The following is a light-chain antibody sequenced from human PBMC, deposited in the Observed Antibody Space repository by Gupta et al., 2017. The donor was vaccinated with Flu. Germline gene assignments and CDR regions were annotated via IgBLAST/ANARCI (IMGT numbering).Light chain of an antibody. Sequence: AIQMTQSSSSLSASVGDRVTITCRTSQDISNTLGWYLQEPRKAPKLLIYNASTLQSGVSSRFSGGGSGTDFILTISSLQPEDSATYYCLHDNNYPLTFGGGTKVDIK. CDR2: NAS. CDR3: LHDNNYPLT. V-gene: IGKV1-6*01. CDR1: QDISNT. J-gene: IGKJ4*01.